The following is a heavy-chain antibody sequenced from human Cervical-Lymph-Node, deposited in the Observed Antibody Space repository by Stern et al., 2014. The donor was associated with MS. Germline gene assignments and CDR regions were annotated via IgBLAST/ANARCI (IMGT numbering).Heavy chain of an antibody. Sequence: EVQLVESGGGLVQPGGSLRLSCAASGFTFSNVWMHWVRQAPGKGLGWVSNINRDGSTTKYADSVKGRFTISRDNAKNTLYLQMTSLRDEDTAVYYCARESPPFSDWLNYYYHGMDVWGQGTTVTVSS. J-gene: IGHJ6*02. V-gene: IGHV3-74*03. CDR1: GFTFSNVW. D-gene: IGHD3/OR15-3a*01. CDR2: INRDGSTT. CDR3: ARESPPFSDWLNYYYHGMDV.